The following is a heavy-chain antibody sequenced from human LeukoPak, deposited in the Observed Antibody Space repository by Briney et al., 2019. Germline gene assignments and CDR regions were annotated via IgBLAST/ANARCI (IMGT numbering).Heavy chain of an antibody. CDR3: ARDVTGGSYFDY. CDR1: GGSISTGGYY. Sequence: PSQTLSLTCTVSGGSISTGGYYWSWIRQYPGKGLEWIGYIYYSGTTHYNPSLSSRVGMSVDTSKNQFSLKLISVTAADTAVYYCARDVTGGSYFDYWGPGTLVTVSS. D-gene: IGHD2-15*01. J-gene: IGHJ4*02. CDR2: IYYSGTT. V-gene: IGHV4-31*03.